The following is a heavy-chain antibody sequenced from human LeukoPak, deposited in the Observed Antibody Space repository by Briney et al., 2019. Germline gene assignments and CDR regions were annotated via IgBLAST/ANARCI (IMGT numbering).Heavy chain of an antibody. V-gene: IGHV3-23*01. D-gene: IGHD3-22*01. CDR2: ISAGGDKT. CDR3: AKDRPLYYYDSSGYPDY. J-gene: IGHJ4*02. Sequence: GGSLRLSCAASGFTFSSYAMNWVRQAPGESLEWVSIISAGGDKTYYADSVKGRFTISRDNSKNTLYLQMSSLRAEDTAVYYCAKDRPLYYYDSSGYPDYWGQGTLVTVSS. CDR1: GFTFSSYA.